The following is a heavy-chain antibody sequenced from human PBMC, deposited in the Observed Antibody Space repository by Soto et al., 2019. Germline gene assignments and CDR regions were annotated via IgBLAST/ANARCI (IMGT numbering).Heavy chain of an antibody. CDR3: TCQVVAGGFYYYSYGMEV. J-gene: IGHJ6*01. Sequence: SETLSLTCTFSVVSISSSSYYCGWIRQPPGKGLEWIGGIYYSGSTYYNPSLKSRVTISVDTSKNQFSLKLSSVTAADTAVYYCTCQVVAGGFYYYSYGMEVWGQGTTVSVSS. CDR2: IYYSGST. V-gene: IGHV4-39*01. D-gene: IGHD6-19*01. CDR1: VVSISSSSYY.